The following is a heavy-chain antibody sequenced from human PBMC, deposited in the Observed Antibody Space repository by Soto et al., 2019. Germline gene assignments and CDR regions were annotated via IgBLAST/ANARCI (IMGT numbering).Heavy chain of an antibody. CDR3: ARGTSWQLPFDY. Sequence: SETLSLTCTVSSDSISSYYWSWIRQPPGKRLEWIGYISYSGSTDYNPSLKSRVTISGDTSKSQFSLKVSSVTAADTPVYYCARGTSWQLPFDYWGQGTPVTVSS. J-gene: IGHJ4*02. CDR1: SDSISSYY. CDR2: ISYSGST. V-gene: IGHV4-59*01. D-gene: IGHD6-13*01.